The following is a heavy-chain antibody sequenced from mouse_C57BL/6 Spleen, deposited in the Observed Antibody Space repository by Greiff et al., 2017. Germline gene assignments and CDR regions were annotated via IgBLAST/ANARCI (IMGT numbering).Heavy chain of an antibody. J-gene: IGHJ2*01. CDR1: GFSFNTYA. Sequence: EVQLVESGGGLVQPKGSLKLSCAASGFSFNTYAMNWVRQAPGKGLEWVARIRSKSNNYATYYADSVKDRFTISRDDSESMLYLQMNNLKTEDTAMYYCVRGGPLSFDYWGQGTTLTVSS. D-gene: IGHD3-3*01. V-gene: IGHV10-1*01. CDR2: IRSKSNNYAT. CDR3: VRGGPLSFDY.